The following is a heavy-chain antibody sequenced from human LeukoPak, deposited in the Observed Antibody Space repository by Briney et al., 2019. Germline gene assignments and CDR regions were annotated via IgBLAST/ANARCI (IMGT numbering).Heavy chain of an antibody. D-gene: IGHD1-26*01. CDR2: IYSDGTSP. CDR1: GFTFSSYW. CDR3: ARVRVGSGSSHAADAFDI. Sequence: GGSLRLSCVASGFTFSSYWMHWVRHAPGKGLVWVSRIYSDGTSPSYADSVKGRFTISRDNAKNTLYLQMNSLRVEDTALYYCARVRVGSGSSHAADAFDIWGQGTMVTVSS. J-gene: IGHJ3*02. V-gene: IGHV3-74*01.